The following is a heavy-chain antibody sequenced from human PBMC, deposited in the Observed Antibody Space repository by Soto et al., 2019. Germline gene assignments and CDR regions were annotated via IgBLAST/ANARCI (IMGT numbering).Heavy chain of an antibody. Sequence: SETLSLTCAVYGGSFSGYFWNWIRQTPGKGLEWIGKVNHNGRNNYNPSLKSRVTISLDMSKNQISLKLTSVTAADTAVYYCARGGSSDWQVAFDFWGQGTMVT. CDR2: VNHNGRN. D-gene: IGHD6-19*01. V-gene: IGHV4-34*01. CDR1: GGSFSGYF. CDR3: ARGGSSDWQVAFDF. J-gene: IGHJ3*01.